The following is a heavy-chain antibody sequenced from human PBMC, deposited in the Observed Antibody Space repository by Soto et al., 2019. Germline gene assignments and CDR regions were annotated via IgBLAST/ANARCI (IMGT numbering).Heavy chain of an antibody. CDR1: GGSISSGDYY. CDR3: ARVSAAALFDY. Sequence: SETLSLTCTVSGGSISSGDYYWSWIRQPPGKGLEWIGYIYYSGSTYYSPSLKSRVTISVDTSKNQFSLKLSSVTAADTAVYYCARVSAAALFDYWGQGTLVTVSS. V-gene: IGHV4-30-4*01. CDR2: IYYSGST. D-gene: IGHD6-13*01. J-gene: IGHJ4*02.